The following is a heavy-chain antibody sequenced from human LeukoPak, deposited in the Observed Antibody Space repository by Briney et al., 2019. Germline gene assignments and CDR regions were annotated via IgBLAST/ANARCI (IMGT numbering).Heavy chain of an antibody. CDR3: ARELYSSGYPEYYFDY. CDR1: GFTFSSYS. D-gene: IGHD3-22*01. Sequence: GGSLRLSCAASGFTFSSYSMNWVRQAPGKGLEWVSSISSSSSYIYYADSVKGRFTISRDNAKNSLYLQMNSLRAEDTAVYYCARELYSSGYPEYYFDYWGQGTLVTVSS. V-gene: IGHV3-21*01. J-gene: IGHJ4*02. CDR2: ISSSSSYI.